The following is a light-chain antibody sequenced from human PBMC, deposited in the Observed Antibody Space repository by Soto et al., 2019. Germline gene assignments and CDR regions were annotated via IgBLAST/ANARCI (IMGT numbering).Light chain of an antibody. Sequence: IQLTQSPSSLSASVGDRVTITCRASQGLSHYFAWYQQKPGKSPELLIYAASTLQSGVPSRFRGSGSGTDCTLNIGSLQSEDLASYNCEHLDSYPFTFGQGTRLEIK. CDR2: AAS. CDR3: EHLDSYPFT. CDR1: QGLSHY. V-gene: IGKV1-9*01. J-gene: IGKJ5*01.